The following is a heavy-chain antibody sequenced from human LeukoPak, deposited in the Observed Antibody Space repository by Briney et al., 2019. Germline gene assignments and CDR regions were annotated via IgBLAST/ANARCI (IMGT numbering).Heavy chain of an antibody. CDR1: GYTFTSYG. J-gene: IGHJ4*02. D-gene: IGHD1-26*01. CDR2: ISAYNVNT. V-gene: IGHV1-18*01. CDR3: ARDPSIVGATNFDY. Sequence: ASVKVSCKASGYTFTSYGISWVRQAPGQGLEWMGWISAYNVNTNYAQKLQGRVTMTTDTSTSTAYMELRSLRSDDTAVYYCARDPSIVGATNFDYWGQGTLVTVSS.